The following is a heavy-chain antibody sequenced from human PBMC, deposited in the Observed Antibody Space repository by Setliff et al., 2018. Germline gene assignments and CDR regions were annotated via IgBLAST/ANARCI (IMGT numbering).Heavy chain of an antibody. J-gene: IGHJ3*01. CDR2: IVPIYGPA. CDR3: AKASVWVVDANCGSFDV. V-gene: IGHV1-69*05. CDR1: GGSFRNSG. Sequence: SVKVSCKASGGSFRNSGSGWVRQAPGQGLEWIGGIVPIYGPAKYAQKFQGRVEITTDESTNTAYMELSSLTSNDTATYYCAKASVWVVDANCGSFDVWGQGTVVTVSS. D-gene: IGHD2-15*01.